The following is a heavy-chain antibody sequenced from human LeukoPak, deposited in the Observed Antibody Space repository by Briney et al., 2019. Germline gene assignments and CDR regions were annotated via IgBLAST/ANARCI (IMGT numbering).Heavy chain of an antibody. CDR3: AKDQYSSGWYFDY. CDR2: LSGSGGST. J-gene: IGHJ4*02. D-gene: IGHD6-19*01. V-gene: IGHV3-23*01. CDR1: GFTFSNYA. Sequence: GGSLRLSCAASGFTFSNYAMSWVRQAPGKGLEWVSALSGSGGSTYYADSVKGRFTISRDNSKNTLYLQMNSLGAEDTAVYYCAKDQYSSGWYFDYWGQGTLVTVSS.